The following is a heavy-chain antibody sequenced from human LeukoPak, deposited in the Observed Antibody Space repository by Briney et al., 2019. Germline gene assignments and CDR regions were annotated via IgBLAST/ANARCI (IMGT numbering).Heavy chain of an antibody. CDR1: GYTLTELS. J-gene: IGHJ4*02. Sequence: ASVKVSCKVSGYTLTELSMHWVRQAPGKGLEWMGGFDPEDGETIYAQKFQGRVTMTEDTSTDTAYMELSSLRSEDTAVYYCATEERRGYDFWSGPNFDYWGQGTLVTVSS. D-gene: IGHD3-3*01. V-gene: IGHV1-24*01. CDR3: ATEERRGYDFWSGPNFDY. CDR2: FDPEDGET.